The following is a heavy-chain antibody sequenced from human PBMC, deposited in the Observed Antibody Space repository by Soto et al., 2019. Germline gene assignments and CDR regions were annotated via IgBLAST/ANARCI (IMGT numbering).Heavy chain of an antibody. Sequence: GGSLRLSCAASGFIFNNYAMSWVRQAPGKGLEWVAVISYDGSNKYYADSVKGRFTISRDNSKNTLYLQMNSLRAEDTAVYYCAKDWYYYGSGSHTPLDHWGQGTLVTVST. CDR2: ISYDGSNK. V-gene: IGHV3-30*18. CDR3: AKDWYYYGSGSHTPLDH. CDR1: GFIFNNYA. J-gene: IGHJ5*02. D-gene: IGHD3-10*01.